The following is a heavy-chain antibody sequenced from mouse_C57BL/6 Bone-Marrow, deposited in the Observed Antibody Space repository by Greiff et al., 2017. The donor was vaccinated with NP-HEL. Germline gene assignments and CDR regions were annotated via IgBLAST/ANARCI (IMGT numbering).Heavy chain of an antibody. CDR3: GVQKLGRDWYFDV. Sequence: VQLQHSGPELVKPGASVKISCKASGYTFTDYYMNWVKQSHGKSLEWIGDINPNNGGTSYTQKFKGKATLTVDKSSSTAYMELRSLTSEDSAVYYCGVQKLGRDWYFDVWGTGTTVTVSS. V-gene: IGHV1-26*01. CDR1: GYTFTDYY. CDR2: INPNNGGT. D-gene: IGHD4-1*01. J-gene: IGHJ1*03.